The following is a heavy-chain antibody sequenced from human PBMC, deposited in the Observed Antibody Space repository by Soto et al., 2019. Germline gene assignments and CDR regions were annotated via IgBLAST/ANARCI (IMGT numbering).Heavy chain of an antibody. J-gene: IGHJ4*02. V-gene: IGHV3-30-3*01. CDR2: ISYDGSNK. Sequence: GGSLRLSCAASGFIFSSYAMHWVRQAPGKGLEWVAVISYDGSNKYYADSVKGRFTISRDNSKNTLYLQLNSLRAEDTAVYYCARDKRDLRFLEWSYYFDYWGQGTLVTVSS. CDR1: GFIFSSYA. CDR3: ARDKRDLRFLEWSYYFDY. D-gene: IGHD3-3*01.